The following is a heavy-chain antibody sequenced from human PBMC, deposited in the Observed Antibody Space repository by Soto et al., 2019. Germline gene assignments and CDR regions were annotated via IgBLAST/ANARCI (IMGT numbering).Heavy chain of an antibody. CDR2: IYWNDDK. Sequence: GLDLEWLALIYWNDDKRYSPSLQSRLTITKDTSKNQVVLTMTNLHPVDTATYYCAREGAIVPRFFDPWGQGTPVTVSS. D-gene: IGHD1-26*01. J-gene: IGHJ5*02. V-gene: IGHV2-5*01. CDR3: AREGAIVPRFFDP.